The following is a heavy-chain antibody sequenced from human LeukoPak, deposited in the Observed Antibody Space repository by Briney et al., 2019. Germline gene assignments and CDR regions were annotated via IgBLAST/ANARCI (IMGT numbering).Heavy chain of an antibody. J-gene: IGHJ4*02. CDR1: GYSFTSYW. V-gene: IGHV5-51*01. D-gene: IGHD2-8*01. Sequence: RGESLKISCEASGYSFTSYWIGWVRQMPGKGLEWMGIIYPGDSETRYSPSLQGQVTISADKSISTAYLQWSSLKASDSAMYYCARQLKFDYWGQGTLLTVSS. CDR3: ARQLKFDY. CDR2: IYPGDSET.